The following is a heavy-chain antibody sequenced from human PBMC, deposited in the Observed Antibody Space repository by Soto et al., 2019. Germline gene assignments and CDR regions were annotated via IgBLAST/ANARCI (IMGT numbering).Heavy chain of an antibody. CDR1: GDSMSRYY. CDR2: IFYSGST. V-gene: IGHV4-59*01. J-gene: IGHJ5*02. CDR3: ARAGSSYATGWFDP. Sequence: SETLSLTCTVSGDSMSRYYWSWIRQPPGKGLEWIGSIFYSGSTNYNAPLKSRLTISVDTSKNQFSLKLSSVTAADTAFYYCARAGSSYATGWFDPWGQGTLVTVSS. D-gene: IGHD2-2*01.